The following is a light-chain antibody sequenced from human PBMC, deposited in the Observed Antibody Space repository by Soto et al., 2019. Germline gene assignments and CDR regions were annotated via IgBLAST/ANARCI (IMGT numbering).Light chain of an antibody. CDR2: DAS. J-gene: IGKJ5*01. CDR3: QQSYKTPPT. Sequence: DIQMTQSPSTLSASVGDGVTITCRASQSISSWLAWYQQKPGKAPKILIYDASSLESGVPSRFSGSASGTEFTLTISSLQPDDFATYYCQQSYKTPPTFGQGTRLEI. V-gene: IGKV1-5*01. CDR1: QSISSW.